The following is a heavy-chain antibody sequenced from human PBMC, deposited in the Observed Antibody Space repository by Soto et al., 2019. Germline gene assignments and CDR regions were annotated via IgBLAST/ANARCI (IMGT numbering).Heavy chain of an antibody. CDR1: GYTFTEYY. J-gene: IGHJ4*02. D-gene: IGHD3-3*01. Sequence: ASVKVSCKASGYTFTEYYVHWVRQAPGQGLEWMGWINPKSGGTNYAQKFQGRVTMTRDTSISTAYMELSRLRYDDTAVYYCARGGITIFGVVDYWGQGTPVTVSS. CDR3: ARGGITIFGVVDY. CDR2: INPKSGGT. V-gene: IGHV1-2*02.